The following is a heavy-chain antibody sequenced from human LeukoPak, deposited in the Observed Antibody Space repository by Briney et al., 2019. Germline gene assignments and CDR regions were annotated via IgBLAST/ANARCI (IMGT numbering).Heavy chain of an antibody. V-gene: IGHV3-74*03. J-gene: IGHJ4*02. Sequence: PGGSLRLSCAASGFTFSNYWVHWVRQAPGKGLVWVSRINSDGSTRKYADSVKGRFTISRDNAKNTLYLQMNSLRAEDTAAYYCARRSTSGSYYDDWGQGILVTVSS. D-gene: IGHD3-10*01. CDR3: ARRSTSGSYYDD. CDR2: INSDGSTR. CDR1: GFTFSNYW.